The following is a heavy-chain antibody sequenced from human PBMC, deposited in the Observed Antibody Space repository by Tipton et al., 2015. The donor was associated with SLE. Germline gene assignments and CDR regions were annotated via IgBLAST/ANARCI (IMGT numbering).Heavy chain of an antibody. CDR2: MNPNGGNT. D-gene: IGHD3-16*01. CDR1: GYSFTSYD. J-gene: IGHJ4*02. CDR3: ARGSALGY. V-gene: IGHV1-8*01. Sequence: QLVQSGAEVKKPGASVKVSCKASGYSFTSYDLTWVRQATGQGLEWMGLMNPNGGNTAYAQKFQGRVTMTRNTSISTAYMELSSLRSDDTAVYYCARGSALGYWGQGTLVTVSS.